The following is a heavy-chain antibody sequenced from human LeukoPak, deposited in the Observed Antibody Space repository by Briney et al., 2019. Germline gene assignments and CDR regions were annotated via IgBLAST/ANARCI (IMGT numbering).Heavy chain of an antibody. J-gene: IGHJ4*02. D-gene: IGHD6-13*01. CDR1: GGSISIRY. CDR3: ARVVYSRSWYGGWGFDY. CDR2: IYYSGST. Sequence: SETLSLTCTVSGGSISIRYWSWIRQPPGKGLEWIGYIYYSGSTNYNPSLKSRVTMSVDASKNQFSLKLSSVTAADTAVYYCARVVYSRSWYGGWGFDYWGQGTLVTVSS. V-gene: IGHV4-59*11.